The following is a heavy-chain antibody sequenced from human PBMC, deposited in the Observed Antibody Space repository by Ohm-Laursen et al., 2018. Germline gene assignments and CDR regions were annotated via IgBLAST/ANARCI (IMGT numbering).Heavy chain of an antibody. Sequence: GSLRLSCSASGITFSSYAMNWVRQAPGKGLEWVSGISGSGGSTDYADSVKGRFTISRDNSKNTLYLQMNILRADDTAVYYCAITGGFRNYWGQGTLVNVSS. CDR3: AITGGFRNY. J-gene: IGHJ4*02. D-gene: IGHD3-10*01. CDR1: GITFSSYA. V-gene: IGHV3-23*01. CDR2: ISGSGGST.